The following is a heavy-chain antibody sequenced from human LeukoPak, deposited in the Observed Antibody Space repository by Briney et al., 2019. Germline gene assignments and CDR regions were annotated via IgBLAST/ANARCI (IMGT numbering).Heavy chain of an antibody. CDR3: ARTLLDTAMVR. V-gene: IGHV4-4*07. CDR1: GGSISSYY. D-gene: IGHD5-18*01. J-gene: IGHJ4*02. CDR2: IYTSGST. Sequence: PSETLSLACTVSGGSISSYYWSWIRQPAGDGMEWIGRIYTSGSTNYNPSLKRRVTISVDTSKHQFSLKLSSVTAGDTAVYYCARTLLDTAMVRWGQGTLVTVSS.